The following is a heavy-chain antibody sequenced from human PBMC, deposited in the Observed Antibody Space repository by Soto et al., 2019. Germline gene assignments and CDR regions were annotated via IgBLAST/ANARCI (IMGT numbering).Heavy chain of an antibody. J-gene: IGHJ4*02. D-gene: IGHD6-6*01. Sequence: PSETLSLTCTVSGGSISSYYWSWIRQHPGKGLEWIGYIYYTGSTYYNPSLKSRVTISVDTSKNQFSLRLSAVTAADTAVYYCARLDHSSSYYFDYWGQGTLVTVSS. CDR2: IYYTGST. CDR3: ARLDHSSSYYFDY. CDR1: GGSISSYY. V-gene: IGHV4-59*06.